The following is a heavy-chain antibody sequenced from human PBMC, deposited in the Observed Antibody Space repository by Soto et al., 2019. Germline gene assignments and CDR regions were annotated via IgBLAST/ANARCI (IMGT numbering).Heavy chain of an antibody. CDR1: GGSVSSGSYY. D-gene: IGHD6-13*01. Sequence: QVQLQESGPGLVKPSETLSLTCTVSGGSVSSGSYYWSWIRQPPGKGLEWIGYIYYSGSTNYNPSPSTRVHISADTSKHQFSLQLSSVTAPDTAVSYCARVPVAAAGYYRGQGTLVTVSS. CDR3: ARVPVAAAGYY. J-gene: IGHJ4*02. CDR2: IYYSGST. V-gene: IGHV4-61*01.